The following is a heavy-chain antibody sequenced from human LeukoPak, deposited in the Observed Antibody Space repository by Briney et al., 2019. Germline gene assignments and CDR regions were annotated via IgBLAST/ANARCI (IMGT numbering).Heavy chain of an antibody. V-gene: IGHV4-34*01. CDR1: GGSFSGYY. D-gene: IGHD1-1*01. J-gene: IGHJ2*01. Sequence: SETLSLTCAVYGGSFSGYYWSWIRQPPGKGLEWIGEINHSGSTNYNPSLKSRVTISVDTSKNQFSLKLSSVTAADTAVYYCARLQQRRYWYFDLWGRGTLVTVSS. CDR2: INHSGST. CDR3: ARLQQRRYWYFDL.